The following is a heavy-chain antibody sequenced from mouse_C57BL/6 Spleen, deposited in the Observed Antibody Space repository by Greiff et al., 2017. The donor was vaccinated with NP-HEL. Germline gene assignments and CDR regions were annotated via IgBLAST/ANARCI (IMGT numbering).Heavy chain of an antibody. D-gene: IGHD1-1*01. CDR1: GFTFSSYA. CDR2: ISSGGDYI. V-gene: IGHV5-9-1*02. J-gene: IGHJ4*01. Sequence: EVQLVESGEGLVKPGGSLKLSCAASGFTFSSYAMSWVRQTPEKRLEWVAYISSGGDYIYYADTVKGRFTISRDNARNTLYLQMSSLKSEDTAMDYCTRVGLLLRYYAMDYWGQGTSVTVSS. CDR3: TRVGLLLRYYAMDY.